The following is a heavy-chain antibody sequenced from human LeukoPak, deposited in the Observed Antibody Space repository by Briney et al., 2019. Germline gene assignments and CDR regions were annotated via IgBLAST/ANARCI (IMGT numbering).Heavy chain of an antibody. Sequence: ASVKVSCKASGYTFIDYYIHWVRQAPGQGLEFLGWISPDSGGTNYPQKFQGRVTMTRDTSISTAYMELSSLRSDDTAVYYCAIQPWGSGNNWYFDLWGRGTLVTVSS. V-gene: IGHV1-2*02. D-gene: IGHD7-27*01. CDR2: ISPDSGGT. J-gene: IGHJ2*01. CDR1: GYTFIDYY. CDR3: AIQPWGSGNNWYFDL.